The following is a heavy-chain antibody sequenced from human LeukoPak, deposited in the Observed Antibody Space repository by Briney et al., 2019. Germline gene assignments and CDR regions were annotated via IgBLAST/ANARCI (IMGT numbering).Heavy chain of an antibody. V-gene: IGHV3-73*01. J-gene: IGHJ3*02. CDR1: GFTFSGSA. CDR3: TARDPNAFDI. Sequence: GGSLRLSCAASGFTFSGSAMHWVRQASGKGLEWVGRIRSKANSYATAYAASVKGRFTISRDDSKNTAYLQMNSLKTEDTAVYYCTARDPNAFDIWGQGTMVTVSS. CDR2: IRSKANSYAT.